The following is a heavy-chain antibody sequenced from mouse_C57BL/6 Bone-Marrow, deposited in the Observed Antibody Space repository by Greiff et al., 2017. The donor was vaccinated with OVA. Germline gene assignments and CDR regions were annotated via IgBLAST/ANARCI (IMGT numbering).Heavy chain of an antibody. V-gene: IGHV5-17*01. Sequence: EVMLVESGGGLVKPGGSLKLSCAASGFTFSDYGMHWVRQAPEKGLEWVAYISSGSSTIYYADTEKGRCTISRDNAKNTLFLQRTSLRSEDTAMYYCARLYFSYYAMDYWGQGTSVTVSS. J-gene: IGHJ4*01. CDR3: ARLYFSYYAMDY. CDR1: GFTFSDYG. CDR2: ISSGSSTI.